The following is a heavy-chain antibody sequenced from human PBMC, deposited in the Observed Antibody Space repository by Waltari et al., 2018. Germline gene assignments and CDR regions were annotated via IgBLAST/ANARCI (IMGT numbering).Heavy chain of an antibody. V-gene: IGHV3-30*02. J-gene: IGHJ6*03. Sequence: QVQLVESGGGVVQPGGSLRLSWAASGFTFSSYGMHWVRQAPGKGLEWVAFIRYDGSNKYYADSVKGRFTISRDNSKNTLYLQMNSLRAEDTAVYYCAKVEGRSYYYMDVWGKGTTVTVSS. D-gene: IGHD3-10*01. CDR3: AKVEGRSYYYMDV. CDR2: IRYDGSNK. CDR1: GFTFSSYG.